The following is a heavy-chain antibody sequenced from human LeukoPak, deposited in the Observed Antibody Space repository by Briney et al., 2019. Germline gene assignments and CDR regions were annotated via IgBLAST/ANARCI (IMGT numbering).Heavy chain of an antibody. J-gene: IGHJ3*02. CDR1: GFSLSTSGMC. D-gene: IGHD2-15*01. CDR3: ARTKVAATPLDALDI. V-gene: IGHV2-70*11. CDR2: IDWDDDK. Sequence: SGPTLVNPTQTLTLTCTFSGFSLSTSGMCVSWIRQPPGKALEWLARIDWDDDKYYRTSLRTRLTISKDTSKNHVVLTVTNMDPVDTATYYCARTKVAATPLDALDIWGQGTMVTVSS.